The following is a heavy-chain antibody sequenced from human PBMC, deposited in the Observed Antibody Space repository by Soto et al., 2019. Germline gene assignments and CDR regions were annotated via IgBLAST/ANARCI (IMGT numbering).Heavy chain of an antibody. Sequence: PSETLSLTCTGSGGSISSYYWSWIRQPPGKGLEWIGYIYYSGSTNYNPSLKSRVTISVDTSKNQFSLKLSSVTAADTAVYYCARVYGDYVSYYYGMDVWGQGTTVTVSS. CDR3: ARVYGDYVSYYYGMDV. CDR1: GGSISSYY. J-gene: IGHJ6*02. CDR2: IYYSGST. V-gene: IGHV4-59*01. D-gene: IGHD4-17*01.